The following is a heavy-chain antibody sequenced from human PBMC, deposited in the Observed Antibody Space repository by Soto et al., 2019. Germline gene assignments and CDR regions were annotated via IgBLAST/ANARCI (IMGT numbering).Heavy chain of an antibody. Sequence: QITLKESGPTLVKPTQTLTLTCTFSGFSLSTSGVAVGWIRQPPGTALERLALIYWADDRRYSSFLKSRLTITKDPSKNQAVLTMTNTDPVDTATYYCTHMRSYYGSGRHAFDIWGQGTMVTVSS. CDR1: GFSLSTSGVA. CDR2: IYWADDR. V-gene: IGHV2-5*02. CDR3: THMRSYYGSGRHAFDI. D-gene: IGHD3-10*01. J-gene: IGHJ3*02.